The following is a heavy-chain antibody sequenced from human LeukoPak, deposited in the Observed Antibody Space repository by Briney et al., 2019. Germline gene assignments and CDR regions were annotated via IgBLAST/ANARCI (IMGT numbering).Heavy chain of an antibody. CDR3: AKVPLIVVVTAIHFQH. D-gene: IGHD2-21*02. CDR1: GFTFSSYA. CDR2: ISGSGGST. V-gene: IGHV3-23*01. J-gene: IGHJ1*01. Sequence: GGSLRLYCAASGFTFSSYAMSWVRQAPGKGLEWVSAISGSGGSTYYADSVKGRFTISRDNSKNTLYLQMNSLRAEDTAVYYCAKVPLIVVVTAIHFQHWGQGTLVTVSS.